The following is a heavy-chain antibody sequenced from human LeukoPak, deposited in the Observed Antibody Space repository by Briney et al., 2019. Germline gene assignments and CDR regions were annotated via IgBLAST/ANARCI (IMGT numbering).Heavy chain of an antibody. CDR2: INPNGGGT. CDR3: ARGVYSGYEPFDY. Sequence: ASVKVSCKASGYTFTGYYMHWVRQAPGQGLEWMGWINPNGGGTNYAQKFQGRVTMTRDTSISTAYMELSRLRSDDTAVYYCARGVYSGYEPFDYWGQGTLVTVSS. D-gene: IGHD5-12*01. V-gene: IGHV1-2*02. CDR1: GYTFTGYY. J-gene: IGHJ4*02.